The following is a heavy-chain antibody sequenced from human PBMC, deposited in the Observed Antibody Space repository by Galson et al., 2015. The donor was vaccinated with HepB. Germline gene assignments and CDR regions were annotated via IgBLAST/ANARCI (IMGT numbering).Heavy chain of an antibody. D-gene: IGHD2-2*01. J-gene: IGHJ4*02. CDR1: GFSLSTSRVG. Sequence: PALVKPTQTLTLTCTFSGFSLSTSRVGVGWIRQPPGKALEWLALIYWDDDKRYSPSLKSRLTITKDTSKNQVVLTMTNMDPVDTATYYCAHRPGEDGQYCSSTSCYVFDYWGQGTLVTVSS. CDR2: IYWDDDK. V-gene: IGHV2-5*02. CDR3: AHRPGEDGQYCSSTSCYVFDY.